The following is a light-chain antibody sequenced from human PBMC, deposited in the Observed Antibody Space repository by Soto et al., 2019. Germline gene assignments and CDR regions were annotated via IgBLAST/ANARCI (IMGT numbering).Light chain of an antibody. Sequence: EIVLTQSPDTLSVSPGERATLSCRASQSISRTLAWYQQKSGQPPRLLIYDASNRATGIPARFSGSGSGTDFTLTISSLEPEDFAVYYCQQCYNWPQWTFGQGTKVDIK. J-gene: IGKJ1*01. CDR1: QSISRT. V-gene: IGKV3-11*01. CDR2: DAS. CDR3: QQCYNWPQWT.